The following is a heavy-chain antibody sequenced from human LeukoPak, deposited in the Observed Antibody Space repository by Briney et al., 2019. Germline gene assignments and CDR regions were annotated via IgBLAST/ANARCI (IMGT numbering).Heavy chain of an antibody. CDR1: GYTFTGHH. CDR3: ARDLGDV. V-gene: IGHV1-2*02. CDR2: INPNSGGT. J-gene: IGHJ6*02. Sequence: ASVKVSCKASGYTFTGHHMHRVRQDPGQGLEWMGWINPNSGGTNYAQKFQGRVTMTRDTSISTAYMELSRLRSDDTAVYYCARDLGDVWGQGTTVTVSS.